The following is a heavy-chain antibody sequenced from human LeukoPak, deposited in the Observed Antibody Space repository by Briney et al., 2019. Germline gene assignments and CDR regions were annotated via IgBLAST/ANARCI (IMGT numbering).Heavy chain of an antibody. CDR1: GGSISSGGSR. CDR3: ARDWAPYFAS. D-gene: IGHD7-27*01. V-gene: IGHV4-31*03. Sequence: SETLSLTCNVSGGSISSGGSRWSWIRQHPGKGLEWIGYIYYSGSTYYNPSLESRLTMSVDTSKNQFSLHLTSVTAADTAVYYCARDWAPYFASWGKGTLVTVPP. CDR2: IYYSGST. J-gene: IGHJ4*02.